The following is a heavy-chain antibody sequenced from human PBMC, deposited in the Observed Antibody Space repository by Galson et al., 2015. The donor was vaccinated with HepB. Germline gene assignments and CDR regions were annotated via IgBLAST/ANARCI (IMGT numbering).Heavy chain of an antibody. CDR2: IWYDGSNK. CDR3: ARGAEWEPFGHFDY. D-gene: IGHD1-26*01. CDR1: GFTFSSYG. Sequence: SLRLSCAASGFTFSSYGMHWVRQAPGKGLEWVAVIWYDGSNKYYADSVKGRFTISRDNSKNTLYLQMNSLRAEDTAVYYCARGAEWEPFGHFDYWGQGTLVTVSS. V-gene: IGHV3-33*01. J-gene: IGHJ4*02.